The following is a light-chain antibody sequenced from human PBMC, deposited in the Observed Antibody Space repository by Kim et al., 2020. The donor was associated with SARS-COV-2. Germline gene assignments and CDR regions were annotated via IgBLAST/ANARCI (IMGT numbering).Light chain of an antibody. J-gene: IGKJ4*01. CDR2: GAS. CDR1: QSISSSY. Sequence: EIVLTQSPGTLSFSPGERATLSCRASQSISSSYLAWYQHKPGQAPKLLIYGASSRATGIPDRFSGSGSGTDFTLTISRLEPEDFAVYYCQYYTSSFTFGGGTKVDI. V-gene: IGKV3-20*01. CDR3: QYYTSSFT.